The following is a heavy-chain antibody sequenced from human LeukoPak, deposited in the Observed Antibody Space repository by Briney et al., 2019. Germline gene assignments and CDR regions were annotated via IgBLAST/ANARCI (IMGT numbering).Heavy chain of an antibody. CDR2: INHSGST. V-gene: IGHV4-34*01. Sequence: SETLSLTCAVYGGSFSGYYWSWIRQPPGKGLEWIGEINHSGSTNYNPSLKSRVTISVDTSNNQFSLNLNSVTAADTAVYYCAESTYSFGSGFDPWGQGTLVTVSS. D-gene: IGHD5-18*01. CDR3: AESTYSFGSGFDP. CDR1: GGSFSGYY. J-gene: IGHJ5*02.